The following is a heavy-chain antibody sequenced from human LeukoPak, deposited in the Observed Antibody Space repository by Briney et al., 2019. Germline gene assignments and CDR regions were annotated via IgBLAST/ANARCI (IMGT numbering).Heavy chain of an antibody. J-gene: IGHJ5*02. V-gene: IGHV3-23*01. CDR3: AKDGRTYYYGSGSYFGWFDP. CDR1: GVTFSSYA. CDR2: ISGSGGST. D-gene: IGHD3-10*01. Sequence: GGSLRLSCAASGVTFSSYAMSWVRQAPGKGLEWVSAISGSGGSTYYADSVKGRFTISRDNSKNTLYLQMNSLRVEDTAVYYCAKDGRTYYYGSGSYFGWFDPWGQGTLVTVSS.